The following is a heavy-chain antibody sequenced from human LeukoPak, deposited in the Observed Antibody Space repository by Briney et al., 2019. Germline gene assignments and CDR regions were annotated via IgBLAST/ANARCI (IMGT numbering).Heavy chain of an antibody. V-gene: IGHV5-51*01. CDR2: IYPGDSDT. Sequence: GEPLKISCKGSGYSFTSYWIGWVRQMPGKGLEWMGIIYPGDSDTRYSPSFQGQVTISADKSISTAYLQWSGLKASDTAMYYCARHGRGGEYYYYYGMDVWGQGTTVTVSS. D-gene: IGHD1-1*01. CDR1: GYSFTSYW. J-gene: IGHJ6*02. CDR3: ARHGRGGEYYYYYGMDV.